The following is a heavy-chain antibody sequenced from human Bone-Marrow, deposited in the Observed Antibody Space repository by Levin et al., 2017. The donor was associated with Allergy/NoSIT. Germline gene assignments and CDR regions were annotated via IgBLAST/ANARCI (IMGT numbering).Heavy chain of an antibody. CDR2: INPNSGGT. D-gene: IGHD4-17*01. V-gene: IGHV1-2*02. CDR3: ARQNGAGYYFDF. Sequence: ASVKVSCKASGYTFTNYYMHWVRQAPGQGLEWMGWINPNSGGTSYAQNFQGRVTMTRDTSISTAYMELSSLRSDDTAVYYCARQNGAGYYFDFWGQGTLVTVSS. J-gene: IGHJ4*02. CDR1: GYTFTNYY.